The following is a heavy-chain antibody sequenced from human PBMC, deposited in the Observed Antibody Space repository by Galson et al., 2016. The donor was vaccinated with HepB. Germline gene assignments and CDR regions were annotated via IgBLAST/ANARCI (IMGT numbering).Heavy chain of an antibody. V-gene: IGHV3-23*01. CDR2: VTGDESST. CDR3: AKDSGDIVVLGLFDN. J-gene: IGHJ4*02. Sequence: SLRLSCAASGFKFNNYAMSWVRQAPGKGLEWVSAVTGDESSTDYADSVKGRFTISRDNSRNMVYLQMNSLRVEDTAVYYCAKDSGDIVVLGLFDNWGQGILVTVSS. D-gene: IGHD2-15*01. CDR1: GFKFNNYA.